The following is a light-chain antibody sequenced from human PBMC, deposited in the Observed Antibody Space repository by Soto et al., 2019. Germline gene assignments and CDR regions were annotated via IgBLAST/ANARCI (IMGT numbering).Light chain of an antibody. Sequence: DIQMTQSPSSLSASVGDRVTVTCRASQSISSYLNWYQQKPGRAPKLLIYAAFSLQDGVPSRFSGSGSGTHFSLTISSLQPEDFATYYCQQSYTTPLTFGGGTKVDIK. CDR3: QQSYTTPLT. V-gene: IGKV1-39*01. CDR1: QSISSY. CDR2: AAF. J-gene: IGKJ4*01.